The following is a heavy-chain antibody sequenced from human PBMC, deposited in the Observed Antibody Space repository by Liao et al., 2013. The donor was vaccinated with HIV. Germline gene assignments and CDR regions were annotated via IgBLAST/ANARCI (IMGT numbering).Heavy chain of an antibody. CDR1: GVSISGDDYY. D-gene: IGHD3-22*01. CDR3: ARDKAYYDSSGYQPYWYFDL. CDR2: FYSGGRT. V-gene: IGHV4-30-4*01. Sequence: QVQLQESGPGLVKPSQTLSLTCTVSGVSISGDDYYWTWIRQPPRKGLEWIGYFYSGGRTYYSPSLKNRVTISVDTSTNQFSLKLSSVTAADTAVYYCARDKAYYDSSGYQPYWYFDLWGRGTLVTVSS. J-gene: IGHJ2*01.